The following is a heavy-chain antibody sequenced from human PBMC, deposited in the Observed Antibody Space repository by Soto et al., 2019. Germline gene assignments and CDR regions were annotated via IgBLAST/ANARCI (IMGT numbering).Heavy chain of an antibody. CDR2: INPNSGGT. CDR3: ARGERITGILYYYYGMDV. D-gene: IGHD1-20*01. CDR1: GYTFTGYY. V-gene: IGHV1-2*04. J-gene: IGHJ6*02. Sequence: ASVKVSCKASGYTFTGYYMHWVRQAPGQGLEWMGWINPNSGGTNYAQKFQGWVTMTRDTSISTAYMELSRLRSDDTAVYYCARGERITGILYYYYGMDVWGQGTTVTVSS.